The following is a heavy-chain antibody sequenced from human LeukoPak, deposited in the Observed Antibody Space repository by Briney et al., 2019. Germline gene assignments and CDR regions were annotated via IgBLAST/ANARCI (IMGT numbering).Heavy chain of an antibody. CDR3: AKGYSYDMTYYFDY. CDR2: ISWNSGNI. Sequence: PGGSLRLSCAASGFTFEDYAMHWVRQAPGKGLEWVSGISWNSGNIGYADSVKGRFAISRDSAKNSLYLQMNSLRAEDMALYYCAKGYSYDMTYYFDYWGQGTLVTVSS. V-gene: IGHV3-9*03. CDR1: GFTFEDYA. D-gene: IGHD5-18*01. J-gene: IGHJ4*02.